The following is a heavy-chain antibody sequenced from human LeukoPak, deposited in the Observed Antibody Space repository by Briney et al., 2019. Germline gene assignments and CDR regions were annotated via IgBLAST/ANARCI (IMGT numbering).Heavy chain of an antibody. J-gene: IGHJ6*03. V-gene: IGHV3-21*01. D-gene: IGHD2-21*01. CDR2: ISSSSSYI. Sequence: GGSLRLSCAASGFTFSHYTINWVRQAPGKGLEWVSSISSSSSYIYYADSVKGRFTISRDNAKNSLYLQMNSLRAEDTAVYYCATDLFDYMDVWGKGTTVTVSS. CDR3: ATDLFDYMDV. CDR1: GFTFSHYT.